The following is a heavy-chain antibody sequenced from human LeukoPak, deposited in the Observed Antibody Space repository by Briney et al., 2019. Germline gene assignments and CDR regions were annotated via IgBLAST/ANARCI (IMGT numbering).Heavy chain of an antibody. CDR2: IFHSGGT. CDR1: GGSINSNNW. CDR3: ARVLSGSNFDY. J-gene: IGHJ4*02. V-gene: IGHV4-4*02. D-gene: IGHD3-22*01. Sequence: SETLSLTCAVSGGSINSNNWWSWVRQPPEKGLEWIGEIFHSGGTNYNPSLKSRVTISVDKPKNQFSLKLSSVTAADTAVYYCARVLSGSNFDYWGQGTLVTVSS.